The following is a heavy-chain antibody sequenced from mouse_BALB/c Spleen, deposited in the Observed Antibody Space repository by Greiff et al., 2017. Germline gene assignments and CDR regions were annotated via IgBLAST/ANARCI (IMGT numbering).Heavy chain of an antibody. Sequence: VQLQQSGPELVKPGASVKIPCKASGYTFTDYNMDWVKQSHGKSLEWIGDINPNNGGTIYNQKFKGKATLTVDKSSSTAYMELRSLTSEDTAVYYCARRDYDYDTGVDYWGQGTTLTVSS. V-gene: IGHV1-18*01. CDR1: GYTFTDYN. CDR2: INPNNGGT. CDR3: ARRDYDYDTGVDY. D-gene: IGHD2-4*01. J-gene: IGHJ2*01.